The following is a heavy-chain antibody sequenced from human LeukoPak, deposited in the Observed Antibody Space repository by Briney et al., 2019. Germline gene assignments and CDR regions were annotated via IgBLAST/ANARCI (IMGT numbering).Heavy chain of an antibody. V-gene: IGHV3-7*02. J-gene: IGHJ4*02. Sequence: GGSLRLSCAGSGLTFGNYWMGWVRQAPGKGLEWVANIKQDGSERYYVDSVRGRFSISRDNAKNSLYLQMNSLRAEDTAVYYCANHDRNDNYPTYYFDYWGQGTLVTVSS. CDR2: IKQDGSER. CDR1: GLTFGNYW. CDR3: ANHDRNDNYPTYYFDY. D-gene: IGHD3-22*01.